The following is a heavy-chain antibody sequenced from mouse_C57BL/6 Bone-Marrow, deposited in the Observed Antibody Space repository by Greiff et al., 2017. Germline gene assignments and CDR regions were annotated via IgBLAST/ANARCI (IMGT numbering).Heavy chain of an antibody. Sequence: QVQLQQPGAELVMPGASVKLSCKASGYTFTSYWMHWVKQRPGQGLEWIGEIDPSDSYTNYNQKFKGKSTLTVDKSSSTAYMQLSSLTSEDSAVYYRARMTTVVATFDYWGQGTTLTVSS. CDR3: ARMTTVVATFDY. CDR2: IDPSDSYT. CDR1: GYTFTSYW. J-gene: IGHJ2*01. V-gene: IGHV1-69*01. D-gene: IGHD1-1*01.